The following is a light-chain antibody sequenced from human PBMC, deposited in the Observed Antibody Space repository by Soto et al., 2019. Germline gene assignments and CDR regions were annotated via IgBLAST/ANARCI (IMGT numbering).Light chain of an antibody. Sequence: QSALTQPASVSGSPGQSITISCTATSSDVGTYNYVSWYQQYPGKAPKLIIYEGTKRPSGVSNRFSGNTASLTISGLQAEDDADYYCCSDAGRVFGGGTKVTVL. CDR3: CSDAGRV. J-gene: IGLJ2*01. CDR2: EGT. CDR1: SSDVGTYNY. V-gene: IGLV2-23*01.